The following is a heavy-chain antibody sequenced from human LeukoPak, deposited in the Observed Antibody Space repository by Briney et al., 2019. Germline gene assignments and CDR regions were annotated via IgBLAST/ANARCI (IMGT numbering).Heavy chain of an antibody. CDR3: ARGRPHGNDY. V-gene: IGHV3-74*01. CDR2: IASDGSST. Sequence: PGGSLRLSCVVSGATFSNLWMNWVRQAPGKGLVWVSRIASDGSSTTYADSVKGRFSISRDNAKNTLYLQMNSLRVEDTAVYYCARGRPHGNDYWGQGTLVTVSS. J-gene: IGHJ4*02. D-gene: IGHD4-23*01. CDR1: GATFSNLW.